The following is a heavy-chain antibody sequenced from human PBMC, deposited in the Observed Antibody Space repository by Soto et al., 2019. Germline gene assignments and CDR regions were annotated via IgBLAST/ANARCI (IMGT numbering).Heavy chain of an antibody. CDR3: SNWFDP. CDR2: INSDGSST. V-gene: IGHV3-74*01. J-gene: IGHJ5*02. Sequence: GGSLRLSCAASGFTFCPFWMHWVRQVPGKGPVWVSRINSDGSSTYYADSVKGRFTISRDNAKNTLYLQMNSLRAEDTAVYYCSNWFDPWGQGTLVTVSS. CDR1: GFTFCPFW.